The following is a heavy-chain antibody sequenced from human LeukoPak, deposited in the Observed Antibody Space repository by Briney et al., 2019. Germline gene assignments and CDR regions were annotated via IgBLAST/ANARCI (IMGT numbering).Heavy chain of an antibody. D-gene: IGHD3-9*01. CDR1: GYTFTSYG. CDR3: ARAIGYYDILTGYDAFDI. Sequence: ASVKVSCKASGYTFTSYGISWVRQAPGQGLERMGWISAYNGNTNYAQKLQGRVTMTTDTSTSTAYMELRSLRSDDTAVYYCARAIGYYDILTGYDAFDIWGQGTMVTVSS. J-gene: IGHJ3*02. CDR2: ISAYNGNT. V-gene: IGHV1-18*01.